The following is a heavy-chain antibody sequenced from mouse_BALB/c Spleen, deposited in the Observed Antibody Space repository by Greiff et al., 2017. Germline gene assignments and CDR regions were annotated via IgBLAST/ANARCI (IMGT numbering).Heavy chain of an antibody. Sequence: EVKLMESGGGLVKPGGSLKLSCAASGFTFSSYTMSWVRQTPEKRLEWVAYISNGGGSTYYPDTVKGRFTISRDNAKNTLYLQMSSLKSEDTAMYYCASGGYDGFAYWGQGTLVTVSA. CDR3: ASGGYDGFAY. J-gene: IGHJ3*01. D-gene: IGHD2-14*01. CDR1: GFTFSSYT. CDR2: ISNGGGST. V-gene: IGHV5-12-2*01.